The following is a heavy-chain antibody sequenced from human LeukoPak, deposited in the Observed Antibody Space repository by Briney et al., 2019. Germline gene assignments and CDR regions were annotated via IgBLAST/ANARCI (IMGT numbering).Heavy chain of an antibody. CDR1: RFTFSPHA. Sequence: GGSLRLSCAASRFTFSPHAMHWVRQAPGKGLKWVAVISSDGSDKYYADSVQGRFTISRDNSKNTLYLQMNSLRAEDTAVYYCARTYDSSGYYVGEVGVFDYWGQGTLVTVSS. CDR2: ISSDGSDK. CDR3: ARTYDSSGYYVGEVGVFDY. J-gene: IGHJ4*02. V-gene: IGHV3-30-3*01. D-gene: IGHD3-22*01.